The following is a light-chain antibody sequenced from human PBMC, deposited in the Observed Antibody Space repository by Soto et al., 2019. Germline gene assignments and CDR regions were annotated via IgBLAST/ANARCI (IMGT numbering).Light chain of an antibody. CDR2: LGS. J-gene: IGKJ2*01. V-gene: IGKV2-28*01. Sequence: DNVMTQSPLSLAVTPGEPASISCRSSQSLLHSNGYNYLDWYLQKPGQSPQLLIYLGSNRASGVPDRFSGSGSGTDFILKISRVEAEDVGVYYCMQALQTPLYTFGQGTKLEI. CDR3: MQALQTPLYT. CDR1: QSLLHSNGYNY.